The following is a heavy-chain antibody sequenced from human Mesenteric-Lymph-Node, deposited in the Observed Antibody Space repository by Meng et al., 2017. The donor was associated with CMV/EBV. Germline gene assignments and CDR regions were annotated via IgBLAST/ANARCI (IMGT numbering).Heavy chain of an antibody. D-gene: IGHD4-23*01. CDR2: INHCGST. V-gene: IGHV4-34*01. CDR3: ARHQRWLKSEGGFNY. J-gene: IGHJ4*02. CDR1: GGSFSCYY. Sequence: QHPKWGAGLLKASETLSRTCAVWGGSFSCYYWSWIRQPPGKGLEWIGEINHCGSTNYTPSLKSRVTISVDTSKNQFSLKLSSVTAADTAVYYCARHQRWLKSEGGFNYWGQGTLVTVSS.